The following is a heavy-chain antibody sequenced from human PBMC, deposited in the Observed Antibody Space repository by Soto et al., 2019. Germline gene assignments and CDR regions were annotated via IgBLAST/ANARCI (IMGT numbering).Heavy chain of an antibody. J-gene: IGHJ4*02. Sequence: QVQLQESGLGLVKPSETLSLTCTVSGGSISSYYWSWIRQPPGKGLEWIGYIYYSGSTNYNPSLQGRVTTSVDTSKNPFSLKLSSVTAADTAVYYCARGGYSSSWVFDYWGQGTLVTVSS. CDR3: ARGGYSSSWVFDY. CDR2: IYYSGST. V-gene: IGHV4-59*01. CDR1: GGSISSYY. D-gene: IGHD6-13*01.